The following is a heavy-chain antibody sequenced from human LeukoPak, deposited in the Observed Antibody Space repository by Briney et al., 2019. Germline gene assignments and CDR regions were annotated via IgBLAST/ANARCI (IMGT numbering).Heavy chain of an antibody. CDR2: ISGSGGST. CDR3: AKDSPFGRDGYNNFDY. CDR1: GFTFSSYA. D-gene: IGHD5-24*01. V-gene: IGHV3-23*01. Sequence: GGSLRLSCAASGFTFSSYAMSWVRQAPGKGLEWVSAISGSGGSTYYADSVKGRFTISRDNSKNTLYLQMNSLSAEDTAVYYCAKDSPFGRDGYNNFDYWGQGTLVTVSS. J-gene: IGHJ4*02.